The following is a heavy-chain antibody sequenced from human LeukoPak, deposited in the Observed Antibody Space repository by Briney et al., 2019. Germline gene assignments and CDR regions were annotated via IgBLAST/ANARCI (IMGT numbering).Heavy chain of an antibody. V-gene: IGHV1-2*02. CDR2: INPNSGGT. CDR3: ASRIPGLAAAGTPNWFDP. J-gene: IGHJ5*02. CDR1: GYTFTGYY. Sequence: ASVKVSCKASGYTFTGYYMHWVRQAPGQGLEWMGWINPNSGGTNYAQKFQGRVTMTRGTSISTAYMELSRLRSDDTAVYYCASRIPGLAAAGTPNWFDPWGQGTLVTVSS. D-gene: IGHD6-13*01.